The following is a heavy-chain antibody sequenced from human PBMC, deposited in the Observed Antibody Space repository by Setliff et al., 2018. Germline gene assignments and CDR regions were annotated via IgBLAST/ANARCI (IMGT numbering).Heavy chain of an antibody. CDR3: AREGVDSRSSTDYRYYMDV. Sequence: SVKVSCKASRGTFSSYGITWVRQTPGQGFEWMGGIIPIFGTTDYAQKFQGRVTTTTDESTSTAYMELSSLRSEDTAVYYCAREGVDSRSSTDYRYYMDVWGKGTTVTVSS. V-gene: IGHV1-69*05. D-gene: IGHD6-6*01. J-gene: IGHJ6*03. CDR2: IIPIFGTT. CDR1: RGTFSSYG.